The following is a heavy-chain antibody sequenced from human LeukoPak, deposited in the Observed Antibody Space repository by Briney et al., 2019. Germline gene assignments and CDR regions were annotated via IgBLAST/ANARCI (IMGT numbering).Heavy chain of an antibody. D-gene: IGHD3-10*01. CDR2: IYYSGSA. Sequence: SGTLSLTCTVSGGSVSSGSYYWSWIRQPPGRGLGWIGYIYYSGSAKYNPSLKSRVTISVDTSKNQFSLKLTSVTAADTAVYYCARGFGDWGLSWFDPWGQGTLVTVSS. V-gene: IGHV4-61*01. J-gene: IGHJ5*02. CDR3: ARGFGDWGLSWFDP. CDR1: GGSVSSGSYY.